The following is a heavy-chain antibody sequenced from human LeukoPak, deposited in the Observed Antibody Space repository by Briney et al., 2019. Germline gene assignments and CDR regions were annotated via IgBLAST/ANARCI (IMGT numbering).Heavy chain of an antibody. V-gene: IGHV3-30*04. J-gene: IGHJ6*03. D-gene: IGHD1-26*01. CDR3: AKGYGWEASYYYYYMDV. CDR2: ISYDGRHT. CDR1: GVSLSGYA. Sequence: GGSLRLSCAASGVSLSGYALHWVRQAPNKGLEWVAVISYDGRHTYYADSVRGRFTISRDNSKNTLYLQMNSLRAEDTAVYYCAKGYGWEASYYYYYMDVWGKGTTVTISS.